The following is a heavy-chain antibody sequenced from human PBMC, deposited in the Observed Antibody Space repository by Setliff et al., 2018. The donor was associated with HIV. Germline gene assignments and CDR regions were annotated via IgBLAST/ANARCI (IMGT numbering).Heavy chain of an antibody. Sequence: ASVKVSCKASGGTFSSSALSWVRQARGQGPEWLGGIIPVFGMTDYAQNFQGRLTITAETSTSTAYMELLSLRSEDTAIYYCATQTVAVGAPGYFDSWGQGTLVTVS. CDR3: ATQTVAVGAPGYFDS. CDR1: GGTFSSSA. J-gene: IGHJ4*02. V-gene: IGHV1-69*10. D-gene: IGHD2-15*01. CDR2: IIPVFGMT.